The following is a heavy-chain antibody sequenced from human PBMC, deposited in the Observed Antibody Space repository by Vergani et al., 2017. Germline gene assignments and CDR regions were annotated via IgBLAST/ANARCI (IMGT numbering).Heavy chain of an antibody. CDR3: ARDWYSSSWYGAFSGRTSGVDY. D-gene: IGHD6-13*01. Sequence: QVQLVQSGAEVKKPGSSVKVSCKASGYTFTSYGISWVRQAPGQGLEWMGWISAYNGNTNYAQKLQGRVTMTTDTSTSTAYMELRSLRSDDTAVYYCARDWYSSSWYGAFSGRTSGVDYWGQGTLVTVSS. CDR2: ISAYNGNT. V-gene: IGHV1-18*01. J-gene: IGHJ4*02. CDR1: GYTFTSYG.